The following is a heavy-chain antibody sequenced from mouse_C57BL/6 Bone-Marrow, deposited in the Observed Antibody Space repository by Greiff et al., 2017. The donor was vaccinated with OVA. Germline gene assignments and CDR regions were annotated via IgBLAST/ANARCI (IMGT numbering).Heavy chain of an antibody. D-gene: IGHD6-5*01. J-gene: IGHJ2*01. V-gene: IGHV5-6*01. Sequence: EVMLVESGGDLVKPGGSLKLSCAASGFTFSSYGMSWVRQTPDKRLEWVATISSGGSYTYYPDSVKGRFTISRDNTKNTLYLQMSSLKSEDTAMYYCARLAYCLDYWGQGTTLTVSS. CDR1: GFTFSSYG. CDR2: ISSGGSYT. CDR3: ARLAYCLDY.